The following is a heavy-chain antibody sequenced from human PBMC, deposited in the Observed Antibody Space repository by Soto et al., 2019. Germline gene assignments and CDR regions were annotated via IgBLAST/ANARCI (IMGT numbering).Heavy chain of an antibody. CDR2: IYWDGDK. CDR3: AHSGWPNIVNDPTFYFDY. D-gene: IGHD3-16*01. Sequence: QITLKESGPTLVKPTQTLTLTCTFSGFSLSTSGVGVGWIRQPPGKALEWLALIYWDGDKRYSPSLKWRLTLTKDTSEKQVVLTMTNVDRVDTATYYCAHSGWPNIVNDPTFYFDYWGQGTLVTVSS. V-gene: IGHV2-5*02. J-gene: IGHJ4*02. CDR1: GFSLSTSGVG.